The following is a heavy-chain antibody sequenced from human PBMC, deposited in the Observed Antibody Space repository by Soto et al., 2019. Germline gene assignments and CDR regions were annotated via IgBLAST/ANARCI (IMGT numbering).Heavy chain of an antibody. Sequence: GGFLRLSCAASGFPFSSYAISWVRPAPGKGLEWVSAISGSGGSTYYADSVKGRFTISRDNSKNTLYLQMNSLRAEDTAVYYCAKDLVMVRGVRAFDYWGQGTLVTVSS. CDR3: AKDLVMVRGVRAFDY. CDR1: GFPFSSYA. J-gene: IGHJ4*02. V-gene: IGHV3-23*01. CDR2: ISGSGGST. D-gene: IGHD3-10*01.